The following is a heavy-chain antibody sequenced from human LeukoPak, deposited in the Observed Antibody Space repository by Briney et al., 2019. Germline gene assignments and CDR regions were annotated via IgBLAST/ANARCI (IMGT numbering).Heavy chain of an antibody. J-gene: IGHJ4*02. V-gene: IGHV4-38-2*02. Sequence: SETLSLTCTVSGYSISSGYYWGWIRQPPGNGLEWIATIYHSGSTYYDPSLQSRVTISLDTSKNQFSLKLRSLTAADTAVYFCARDGLGFDTSGFSRWGQGTLVTVSS. CDR2: IYHSGST. CDR3: ARDGLGFDTSGFSR. D-gene: IGHD3-3*01. CDR1: GYSISSGYY.